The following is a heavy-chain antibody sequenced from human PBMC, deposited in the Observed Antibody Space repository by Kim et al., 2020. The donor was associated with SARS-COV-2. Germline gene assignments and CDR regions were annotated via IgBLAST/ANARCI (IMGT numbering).Heavy chain of an antibody. J-gene: IGHJ3*02. CDR2: ISYDGSNK. CDR3: AKEGKYYDILTGYYSGAFDI. CDR1: GFTFSSYG. Sequence: GGSLRLSCAASGFTFSSYGMHWVRQAPGKGLEWVAVISYDGSNKYYADSVKGRVTISRDNSKNTLYLQMNSLSAEDTAVYYCAKEGKYYDILTGYYSGAFDIWGQGTMVTVSS. V-gene: IGHV3-30*18. D-gene: IGHD3-9*01.